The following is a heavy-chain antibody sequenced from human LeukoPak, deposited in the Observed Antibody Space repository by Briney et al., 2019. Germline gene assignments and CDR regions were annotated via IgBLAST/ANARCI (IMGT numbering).Heavy chain of an antibody. CDR2: IRGDGTIT. Sequence: PGGSLRLSCAASGFAFSSYWMHWVRQAPGKGLVWVSRIRGDGTITSYADSVKGRFTVSRDNAKTTLFLQMDSLRDEGTAVYYCARSDYFDYWGQGTPVTVSS. CDR3: ARSDYFDY. V-gene: IGHV3-74*01. J-gene: IGHJ4*02. CDR1: GFAFSSYW.